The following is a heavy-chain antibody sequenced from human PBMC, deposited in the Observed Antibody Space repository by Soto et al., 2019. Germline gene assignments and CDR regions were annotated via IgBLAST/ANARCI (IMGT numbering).Heavy chain of an antibody. Sequence: LKISCKGSGYSFTSYWIGWVRQMPGKGLEWMGIIYPGDSDTRYSPSFQGQVTISADKSISTAHLQWSSLTASDTAMYYCARQRSQIDYYYGMDVWGQGTTVTV. CDR1: GYSFTSYW. CDR3: ARQRSQIDYYYGMDV. J-gene: IGHJ6*02. V-gene: IGHV5-51*01. CDR2: IYPGDSDT.